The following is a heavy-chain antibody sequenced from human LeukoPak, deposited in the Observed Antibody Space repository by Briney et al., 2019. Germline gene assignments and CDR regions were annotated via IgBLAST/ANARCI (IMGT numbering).Heavy chain of an antibody. CDR2: ISTYNGDT. J-gene: IGHJ4*02. D-gene: IGHD3-9*01. V-gene: IGHV1-18*01. CDR3: ARDPGQYYDILTGYYTPYYFDY. Sequence: ASVKVSCKASGYTFTSYGISWVRQAPGQGLEWMGWISTYNGDTDYSQKLQGRVTMTTDTSTSTAYMELRSLRSDDTAVYYCARDPGQYYDILTGYYTPYYFDYWGQGTLVTVSS. CDR1: GYTFTSYG.